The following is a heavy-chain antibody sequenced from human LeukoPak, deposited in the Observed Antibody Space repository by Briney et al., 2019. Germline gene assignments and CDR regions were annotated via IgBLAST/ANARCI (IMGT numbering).Heavy chain of an antibody. Sequence: SETLSLTCTVSGGSISSSSYYWGWIRQPPGKGLEWIGSIYYSGSTYYNPSLKSRVTISVDTSKNQFSLKVSPVTAADTAVYYCASSFIAAAGTFFFDYWGQGTLVTVSS. CDR2: IYYSGST. J-gene: IGHJ4*02. V-gene: IGHV4-39*01. CDR3: ASSFIAAAGTFFFDY. CDR1: GGSISSSSYY. D-gene: IGHD6-13*01.